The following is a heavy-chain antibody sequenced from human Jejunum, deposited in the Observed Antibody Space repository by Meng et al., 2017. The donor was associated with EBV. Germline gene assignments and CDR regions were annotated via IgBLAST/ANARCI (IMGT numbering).Heavy chain of an antibody. CDR2: MNPNSGNT. V-gene: IGHV1-8*01. J-gene: IGHJ4*02. D-gene: IGHD3-16*02. CDR1: GYTLTSYA. Sequence: VQLLQVWADVKKPGPSWKASCQASGYTLTSYAINWVRQATGQGVEWMGWMNPNSGNTGYAQKFQGRVTMTRNTSISTAYMELSSLRSEDTAVYYCARGRVWGSYQDYWGQGTLVTVSS. CDR3: ARGRVWGSYQDY.